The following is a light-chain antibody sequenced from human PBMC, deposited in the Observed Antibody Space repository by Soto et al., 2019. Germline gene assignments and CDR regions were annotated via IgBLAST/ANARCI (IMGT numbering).Light chain of an antibody. CDR1: QSISNS. CDR3: QQSYSSPQMYT. V-gene: IGKV1-39*01. CDR2: AAS. Sequence: DIQMTQSPSSLSASVGDRVTITCRASQSISNSLNWYQQKPGKAPDLLIYAASNLQSGVPSRFTGSGSGTDFTLTISSLQPEDFTTYYCQQSYSSPQMYTFGQGTKLEIE. J-gene: IGKJ2*01.